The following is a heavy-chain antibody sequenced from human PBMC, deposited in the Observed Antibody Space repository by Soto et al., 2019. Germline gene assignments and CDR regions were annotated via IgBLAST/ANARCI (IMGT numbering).Heavy chain of an antibody. J-gene: IGHJ6*02. CDR1: GFTVSTDW. V-gene: IGHV3-66*01. CDR3: VRENYYYGMDV. CDR2: IKSGGNT. Sequence: EVQLVESGGGLVQPGGSLRLSCAASGFTVSTDWMYWVRQAPGKGLEWISVIKSGGNTHYADSVEDRFSISRDNYKNTVYLQMNSLRGEDTAVYYCVRENYYYGMDVWGQGTTVTVSS.